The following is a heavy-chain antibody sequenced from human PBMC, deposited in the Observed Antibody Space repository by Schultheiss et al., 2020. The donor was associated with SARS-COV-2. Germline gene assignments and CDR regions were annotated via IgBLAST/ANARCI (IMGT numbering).Heavy chain of an antibody. CDR1: GGSISSNNYY. CDR2: IYTSGST. Sequence: SETLSLNCSVSGGSISSNNYYWSWIRQPAGKGLEWIGRIYTSGSTNYNPSLKSRVTMSVDTSKNQFSLKLSSVTAADTAVYYCARDLGIAVAGGMDVWGQGTTVTVSS. V-gene: IGHV4-61*02. CDR3: ARDLGIAVAGGMDV. J-gene: IGHJ6*02. D-gene: IGHD6-19*01.